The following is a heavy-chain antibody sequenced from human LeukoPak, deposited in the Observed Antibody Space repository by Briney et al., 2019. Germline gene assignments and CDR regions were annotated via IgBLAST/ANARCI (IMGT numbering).Heavy chain of an antibody. J-gene: IGHJ4*02. CDR3: AGDGGNGAFDY. CDR2: IYYSGGP. D-gene: IGHD4-23*01. CDR1: GGSLSSSY. Sequence: PSETLSLTCTDPGGSLSSSYWSWVRQPPGKGLEWIGYIYYSGGPNYNPSLTSRVTISVDTTKNQFSLKLTSVTAADTAVYYCAGDGGNGAFDYWGQGNLVTVSS. V-gene: IGHV4-59*01.